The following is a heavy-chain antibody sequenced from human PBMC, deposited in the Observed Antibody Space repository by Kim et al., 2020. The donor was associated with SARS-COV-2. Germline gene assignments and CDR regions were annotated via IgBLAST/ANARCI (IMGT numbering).Heavy chain of an antibody. CDR1: GGSISSSNW. J-gene: IGHJ4*02. CDR3: ASIWSFRPGLLPNYPMGDY. D-gene: IGHD2-15*01. CDR2: IYHSGST. Sequence: SETLSLTCAVSGGSISSSNWWSWVRQPPGKGLEWIGEIYHSGSTNYNPSLKSRVTISVDKSKNQFSLKLSSVTAADTAVYYCASIWSFRPGLLPNYPMGDYWGQGTLVTVSS. V-gene: IGHV4-4*02.